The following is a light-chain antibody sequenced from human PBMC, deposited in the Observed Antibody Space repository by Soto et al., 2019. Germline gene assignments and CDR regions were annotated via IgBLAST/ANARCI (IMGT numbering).Light chain of an antibody. V-gene: IGKV3-11*01. CDR3: QQRSNWPPT. J-gene: IGKJ5*01. CDR1: QSVSSY. CDR2: DAS. Sequence: EIVLTQSPATLSLSPGERATLSCRASQSVSSYLAWYQQKPGQAPRLLIYDASNRATGIPARFSGSGSGTDITLTISSLEPEDFSVYYCQQRSNWPPTFGQVTRLEIK.